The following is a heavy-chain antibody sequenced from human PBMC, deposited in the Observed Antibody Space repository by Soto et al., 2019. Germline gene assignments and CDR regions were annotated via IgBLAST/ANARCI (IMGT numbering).Heavy chain of an antibody. J-gene: IGHJ4*02. D-gene: IGHD3-22*01. CDR3: ASRNYYDSSGYYYWYYFDF. CDR2: ISGSGDST. CDR1: GLTFTNYP. V-gene: IGHV3-23*01. Sequence: GGSLRLSCAASGLTFTNYPMSWVRQAPGKGLEWVSVISGSGDSTYYAESVKGRFTISRDNSKNTLYLQMNSVGAEDTAVYYCASRNYYDSSGYYYWYYFDFWGQGALVTVSS.